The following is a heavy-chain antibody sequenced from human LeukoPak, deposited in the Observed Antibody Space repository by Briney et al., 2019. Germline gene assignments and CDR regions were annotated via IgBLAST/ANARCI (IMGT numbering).Heavy chain of an antibody. CDR2: IYYSGST. Sequence: SETLSLTRTVSGGSISSYYWSWIRQPPGKGLEWIGYIYYSGSTNYNPSLKSRVTISVDTSKNQFSLKLSSVTAADTAVYYCARGVRYFDWLLPYYFDYWGQGTLVTVSS. CDR3: ARGVRYFDWLLPYYFDY. V-gene: IGHV4-59*01. J-gene: IGHJ4*02. D-gene: IGHD3-9*01. CDR1: GGSISSYY.